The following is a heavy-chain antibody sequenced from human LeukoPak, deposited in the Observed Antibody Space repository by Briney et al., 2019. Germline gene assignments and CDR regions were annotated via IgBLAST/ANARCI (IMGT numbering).Heavy chain of an antibody. J-gene: IGHJ4*02. CDR3: AKGPIGFGDDPYYFDY. Sequence: PGGSLRLSCAASGFTFSSYSMNWVRQAPGKGLEWVSYISSRSATIYYADSVKGRFTISRDNAKNSLYLQMNSLRAEDTAVYYCAKGPIGFGDDPYYFDYWGQGTLVTVSS. V-gene: IGHV3-48*01. CDR2: ISSRSATI. D-gene: IGHD3-10*01. CDR1: GFTFSSYS.